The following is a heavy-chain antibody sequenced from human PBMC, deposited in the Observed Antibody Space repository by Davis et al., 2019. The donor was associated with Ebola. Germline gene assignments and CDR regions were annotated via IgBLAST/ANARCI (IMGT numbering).Heavy chain of an antibody. CDR3: ATVGIASSSNYFDF. Sequence: SVKVSCKASGGTFSSSAISWVRQAPGQGLEWMGGIIPIFGSATYAQMFQGRVTFTADESTSTAYMDLISLRSEDTAVYFCATVGIASSSNYFDFWGQGTVVTVSS. J-gene: IGHJ4*02. CDR2: IIPIFGSA. V-gene: IGHV1-69*13. CDR1: GGTFSSSA. D-gene: IGHD6-6*01.